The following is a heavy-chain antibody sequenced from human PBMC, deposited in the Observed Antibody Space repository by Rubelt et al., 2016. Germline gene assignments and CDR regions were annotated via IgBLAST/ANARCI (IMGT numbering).Heavy chain of an antibody. CDR3: ARTISVYDSFRGSDY. J-gene: IGHJ4*02. CDR2: INHRGSS. CDR1: GGSFSGYY. Sequence: QVQLQQWGAGLLKPSETLSLTCAVYGGSFSGYYWTWIRQPPGKGLEWIGEINHRGSSNYNPSLKSRVTISVDTSRRQFSLRRDSWVAADTAVYDCARTISVYDSFRGSDYWGQGALVTVSS. V-gene: IGHV4-34*01. D-gene: IGHD5/OR15-5a*01.